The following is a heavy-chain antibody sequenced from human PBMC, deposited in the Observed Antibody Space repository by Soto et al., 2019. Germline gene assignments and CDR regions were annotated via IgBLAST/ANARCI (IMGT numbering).Heavy chain of an antibody. V-gene: IGHV1-8*01. J-gene: IGHJ5*02. CDR1: GYTFTSYD. Sequence: QVQLVQSGAEVKKPGASVKVSCKASGYTFTSYDINWVRQATGQGLEWMGWMNPNSGNTGYAQKFQGRVTMTRNTAISTAYMELSSLRSEDTAVYYCAGLNFQPHGDQVWFDPWGQGTLVTVSS. CDR2: MNPNSGNT. CDR3: AGLNFQPHGDQVWFDP. D-gene: IGHD4-17*01.